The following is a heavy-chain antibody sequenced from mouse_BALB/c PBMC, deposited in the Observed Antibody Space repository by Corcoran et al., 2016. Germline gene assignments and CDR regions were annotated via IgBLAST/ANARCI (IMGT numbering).Heavy chain of an antibody. CDR3: ARGDYYGSSYGSFAY. CDR2: ILPGSASS. CDR1: GYTFSSYW. J-gene: IGHJ3*01. Sequence: QVQLQQSGAELMKPGASVKISCKATGYTFSSYWIEWVKQRPGHGLEWIGEILPGSASSNYNEKFKGKATFTADTSSNTAYMQLSSLTSEDSAVYYCARGDYYGSSYGSFAYWGQGTLVTVSA. V-gene: IGHV1-9*01. D-gene: IGHD1-1*01.